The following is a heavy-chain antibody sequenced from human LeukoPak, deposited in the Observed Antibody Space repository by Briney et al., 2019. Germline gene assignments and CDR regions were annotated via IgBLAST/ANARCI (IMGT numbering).Heavy chain of an antibody. CDR2: IYYSGST. CDR1: GGSISSYY. V-gene: IGHV4-59*01. D-gene: IGHD1-14*01. Sequence: PSETLSLTCTVSGGSISSYYWSWIRQPPGKGLEWIGYIYYSGSTNYNPSLKSRVTISVDTSKNQFSLKLSSVTAADTAVYYCARGPGNHDYWGQGTLVTVSP. CDR3: ARGPGNHDY. J-gene: IGHJ4*02.